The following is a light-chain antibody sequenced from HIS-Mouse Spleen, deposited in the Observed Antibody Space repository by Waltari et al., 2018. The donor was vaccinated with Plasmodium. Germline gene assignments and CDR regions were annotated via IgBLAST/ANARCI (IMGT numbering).Light chain of an antibody. Sequence: EIVMTPSPATLSVSPGERATLSCRASQSGSSNLAWYQQKPGRAPRLLIYGASTRATGIPARLSGSGSGTEVTLTISSRQSEDFAVYYCQQYNNWSFTFGPGTKVDIK. CDR3: QQYNNWSFT. J-gene: IGKJ3*01. CDR2: GAS. CDR1: QSGSSN. V-gene: IGKV3-15*01.